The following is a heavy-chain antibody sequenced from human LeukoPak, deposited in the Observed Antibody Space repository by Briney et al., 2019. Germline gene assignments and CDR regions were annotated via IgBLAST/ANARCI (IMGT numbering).Heavy chain of an antibody. J-gene: IGHJ5*02. D-gene: IGHD2-8*01. CDR2: INSDGSST. V-gene: IGHV3-74*01. Sequence: QPGGSLRLSFAASGFTFSSYWMHWVRQAPGKGLVWVSRINSDGSSTSYADSVKGRFTISRDNAKNTLYLQMNSLGAEDTAVYYCARESVETLIATNWFDPWGQGTLVTVSS. CDR1: GFTFSSYW. CDR3: ARESVETLIATNWFDP.